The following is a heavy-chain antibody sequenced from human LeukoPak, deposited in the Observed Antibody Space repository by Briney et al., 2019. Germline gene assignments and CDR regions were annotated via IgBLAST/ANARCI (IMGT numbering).Heavy chain of an antibody. CDR3: ATDGYCSGGSCYRSYYCGMDV. J-gene: IGHJ6*04. V-gene: IGHV1-24*01. CDR2: FDPEDGET. Sequence: ASVKVSCKVSGYTLTELSMHWVRQAPGKGPEWMGGFDPEDGETIYAQKFQGRVTMTEDTSTDTAYMELSSLRSEDTAVYYCATDGYCSGGSCYRSYYCGMDVWGKGTTVTVSS. D-gene: IGHD2-15*01. CDR1: GYTLTELS.